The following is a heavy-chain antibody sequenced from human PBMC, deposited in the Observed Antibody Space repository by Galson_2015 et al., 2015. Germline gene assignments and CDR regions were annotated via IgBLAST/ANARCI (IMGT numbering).Heavy chain of an antibody. CDR2: INAGNGNT. CDR3: ARDHLRNDFWSGYSRGYYYYYMDV. Sequence: SVKVSCKASGYTFTNYGINWVRQAPGQRLEWMGWINAGNGNTKYSQKFQGRVTITRDTSASTAYMELSSLRSEDTAVYYCARDHLRNDFWSGYSRGYYYYYMDVWGKGTTVTVSS. J-gene: IGHJ6*03. D-gene: IGHD3-3*01. CDR1: GYTFTNYG. V-gene: IGHV1-3*01.